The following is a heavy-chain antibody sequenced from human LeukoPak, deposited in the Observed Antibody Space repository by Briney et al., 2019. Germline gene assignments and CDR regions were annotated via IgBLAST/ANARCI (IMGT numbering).Heavy chain of an antibody. J-gene: IGHJ6*03. CDR2: INPNSGGT. CDR1: GYTFTGYY. D-gene: IGHD3-10*01. Sequence: ASVKVSCKASGYTFTGYYMHWVRQAPGQGLEWMGWINPNSGGTNYAQKFQGRVTMTRDTSISTAYMELSSLRSEDTAVYYCARTLWFGELFGYYYYMDVWGKGTTVTVSS. V-gene: IGHV1-2*02. CDR3: ARTLWFGELFGYYYYMDV.